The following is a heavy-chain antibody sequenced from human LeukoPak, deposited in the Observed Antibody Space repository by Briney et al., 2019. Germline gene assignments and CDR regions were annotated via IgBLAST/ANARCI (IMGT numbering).Heavy chain of an antibody. CDR2: IKSRTDGGTT. CDR3: ATAGISGERWYYNGMGV. D-gene: IGHD3-10*01. CDR1: GFSFSMAW. J-gene: IGHJ6*02. V-gene: IGHV3-15*01. Sequence: GGSLRLSCGASGFSFSMAWMSWDRQAPGKGLEWVGLIKSRTDGGTTEYGASVKDRFDVSRDDSKNTLYLQMTSLKTEDTGVYFCATAGISGERWYYNGMGVWGQGTTVTVSS.